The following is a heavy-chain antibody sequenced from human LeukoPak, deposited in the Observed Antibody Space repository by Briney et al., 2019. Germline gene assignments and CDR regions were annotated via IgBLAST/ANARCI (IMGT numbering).Heavy chain of an antibody. Sequence: PGGSLRLSCAASGFTFISYWMHWVRQAPGKGLVWVSRINSDGRTTSYAASVKGRFTISRDTAKNTLYLQMNSLRAEDTAVYYCARGHHYYDSSAYNYWGQGTLVTVSS. V-gene: IGHV3-74*01. J-gene: IGHJ4*02. CDR3: ARGHHYYDSSAYNY. CDR1: GFTFISYW. CDR2: INSDGRTT. D-gene: IGHD3-22*01.